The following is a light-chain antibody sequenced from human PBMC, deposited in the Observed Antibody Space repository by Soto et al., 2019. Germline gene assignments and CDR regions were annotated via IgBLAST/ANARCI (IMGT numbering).Light chain of an antibody. CDR1: SSDVGGYNY. Sequence: QSVLTQPASVSGSPGQSITISCTGTSSDVGGYNYVSWYQQHPDKAPKLMIYEVSNRPSGVSNRFSGSKSGNTASLTISGLQAEDEADYYCSSYTSSSTQVFGTGTKV. J-gene: IGLJ1*01. V-gene: IGLV2-14*01. CDR3: SSYTSSSTQV. CDR2: EVS.